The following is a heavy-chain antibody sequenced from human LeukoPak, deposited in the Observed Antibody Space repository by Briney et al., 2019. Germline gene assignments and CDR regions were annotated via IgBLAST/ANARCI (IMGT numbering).Heavy chain of an antibody. J-gene: IGHJ4*02. CDR1: GYTFTNYY. D-gene: IGHD5-18*01. CDR3: AKAGEDTAMVTSDY. Sequence: GASVKVSCKASGYTFTNYYMHWVRQAPGQGLEWMGIINPSGGSTSYAQKFQGRVTMTRDTSTSTFYMELSSLRSEDTAVYYCAKAGEDTAMVTSDYWGQGTLVTVSS. CDR2: INPSGGST. V-gene: IGHV1-46*01.